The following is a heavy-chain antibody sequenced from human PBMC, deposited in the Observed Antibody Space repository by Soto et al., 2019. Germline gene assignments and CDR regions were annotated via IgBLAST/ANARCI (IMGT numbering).Heavy chain of an antibody. CDR1: GGSISSSSYY. Sequence: SETLSLTCTVSGGSISSSSYYWGWIRQPPGKGLVWIGSIYYSGTTYYNPSLKSRVTISVDTSKNQFSLKLSSVTAADTAVYYCARHRGYYDILTGYYTELNFDYWGQGTLVTVSS. J-gene: IGHJ4*02. D-gene: IGHD3-9*01. CDR2: IYYSGTT. CDR3: ARHRGYYDILTGYYTELNFDY. V-gene: IGHV4-39*01.